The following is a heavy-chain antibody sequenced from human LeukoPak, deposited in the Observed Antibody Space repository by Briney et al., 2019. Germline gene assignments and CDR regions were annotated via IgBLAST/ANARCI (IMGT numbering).Heavy chain of an antibody. J-gene: IGHJ4*02. CDR3: ARYVPVKTGPTRASFDY. D-gene: IGHD1-1*01. Sequence: SETLSLTCVVYGESFSGYYWTWIRQPPGKGLEWIGEIIDTGSTKYNSSLKSRVTISVDTSKNEFSLNLTSVTAADTAVYFCARYVPVKTGPTRASFDYWGQGILVTVSS. V-gene: IGHV4-34*12. CDR1: GESFSGYY. CDR2: IIDTGST.